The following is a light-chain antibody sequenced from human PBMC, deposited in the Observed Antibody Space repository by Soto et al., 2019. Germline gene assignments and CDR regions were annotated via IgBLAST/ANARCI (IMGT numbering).Light chain of an antibody. CDR1: SSDVGGYNY. Sequence: QSALTQPASVSGSPGQSITISCTGTSSDVGGYNYVSWYQQHPGKAPKLMIYDVSNQPTGVSNRFSGSKSGNTATLTISALHDEDEADYYCSSYTRSSTVVFGGGNKLTVL. CDR2: DVS. J-gene: IGLJ2*01. CDR3: SSYTRSSTVV. V-gene: IGLV2-14*01.